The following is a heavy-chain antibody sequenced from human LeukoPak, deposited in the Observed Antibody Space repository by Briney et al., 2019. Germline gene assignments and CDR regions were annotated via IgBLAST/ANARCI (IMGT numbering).Heavy chain of an antibody. V-gene: IGHV3-74*01. CDR1: GFTFSKYW. J-gene: IGHJ4*02. D-gene: IGHD2-2*01. CDR3: ASVCSSTSCYSKGLVDY. CDR2: INTDGTVT. Sequence: GGSLRLSCAASGFTFSKYWMLWVRQAPGKGLESVSRINTDGTVTTYADSVKGRFTISRDNAKNSLYLQMNSLRAEDTAVYYCASVCSSTSCYSKGLVDYWGQGTLVTASS.